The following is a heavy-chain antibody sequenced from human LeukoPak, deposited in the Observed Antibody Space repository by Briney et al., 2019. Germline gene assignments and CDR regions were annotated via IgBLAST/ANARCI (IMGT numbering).Heavy chain of an antibody. CDR1: VGTFSSYA. J-gene: IGHJ3*02. D-gene: IGHD3-10*01. CDR2: IIPIFDTA. V-gene: IGHV1-69*06. CDR3: ARVPDYYGSAFDI. Sequence: ASVRVSCAASVGTFSSYASSGVRQAPGQGREWRGGIIPIFDTANYAQNFQGRVTITADKSTSTAYMELSSLRSEDTAVYYCARVPDYYGSAFDIWGQGKMVTVSS.